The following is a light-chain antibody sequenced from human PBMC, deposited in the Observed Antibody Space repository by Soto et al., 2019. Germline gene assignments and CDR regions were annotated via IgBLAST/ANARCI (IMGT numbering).Light chain of an antibody. V-gene: IGKV1-12*01. Sequence: DIQMTQSPSSVSAPVGDRVTITCRATEVISQWLAWYQQKPGKPPRLLIYAASTLQNGVPSRFSGSGFGTDSTLTINSLQPEDSGTYYCQQANSFPQTFGLGTRVEIK. J-gene: IGKJ1*01. CDR1: EVISQW. CDR3: QQANSFPQT. CDR2: AAS.